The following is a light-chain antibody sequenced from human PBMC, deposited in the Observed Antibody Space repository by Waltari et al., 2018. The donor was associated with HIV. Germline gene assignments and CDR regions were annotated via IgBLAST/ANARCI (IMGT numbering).Light chain of an antibody. CDR3: LQATQFPWT. CDR2: KVS. CDR1: QTLVHSDGNTY. Sequence: EIVMTQIPLSSPVTLGQSASISCRSGQTLVHSDGNTYLGWLQQRPGQPPRVLIYKVSKRGSEFPDRFSGRGAGADFTLQISRVEAKDVGIYYCLQATQFPWTFGQGTKVEIK. V-gene: IGKV2-24*01. J-gene: IGKJ1*01.